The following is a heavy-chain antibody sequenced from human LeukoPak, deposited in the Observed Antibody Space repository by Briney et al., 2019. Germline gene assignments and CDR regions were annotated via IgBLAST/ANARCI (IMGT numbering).Heavy chain of an antibody. J-gene: IGHJ4*02. CDR2: ISGSGGST. Sequence: GGSLRLSCAASGFTFSSYGMSWVRQAPGKGLEWVSAISGSGGSTYYADSVKGRFTISRDNSKNTLYLQMNSLRAEDTAVYYCARYTAMVLGYFDYWGQGTLVTVSS. V-gene: IGHV3-23*01. CDR1: GFTFSSYG. CDR3: ARYTAMVLGYFDY. D-gene: IGHD5-18*01.